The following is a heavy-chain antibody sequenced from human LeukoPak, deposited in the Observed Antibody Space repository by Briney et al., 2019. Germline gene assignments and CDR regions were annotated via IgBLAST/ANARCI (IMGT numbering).Heavy chain of an antibody. D-gene: IGHD1-26*01. V-gene: IGHV3-30*02. J-gene: IGHJ4*02. CDR3: AKGSGSYKDWFDY. CDR2: IRYDGSNK. Sequence: GRSLRLSCAASGFTFSSYGMHWVRQAPGKGLEWVAFIRYDGSNKYYADSVKGRFTISRDNSKNTLYLQMNSLRAEDTAVYYCAKGSGSYKDWFDYWGQGTLVTVSS. CDR1: GFTFSSYG.